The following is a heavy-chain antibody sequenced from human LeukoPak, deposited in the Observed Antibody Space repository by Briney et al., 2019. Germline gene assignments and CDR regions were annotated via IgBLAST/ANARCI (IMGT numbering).Heavy chain of an antibody. CDR3: ARDKILGYYYGSGNAFDI. V-gene: IGHV4-30-2*06. Sequence: SEALSLTCTVSGASLSSGGYYWTWIRQSPGRGLEWIGYIYHSGSTYYNPSLKSRVTISVDKSKNQFSLKLSSVTAADTAVYYCARDKILGYYYGSGNAFDIWGQGTMVTVSS. CDR2: IYHSGST. D-gene: IGHD3-10*01. J-gene: IGHJ3*02. CDR1: GASLSSGGYY.